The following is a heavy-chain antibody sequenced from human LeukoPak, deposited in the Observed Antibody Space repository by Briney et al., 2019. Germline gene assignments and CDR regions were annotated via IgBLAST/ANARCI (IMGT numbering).Heavy chain of an antibody. D-gene: IGHD3-10*01. CDR1: GVSISSYY. J-gene: IGHJ6*03. Sequence: SETLSLTCTVSGVSISSYYWTWIRQPPGKGLQWIGYMYYSGSTKYSPSRKSRVTISVDTSKNQFSLKLSSVTAADTAMYYCARNYGSGSYSADYYYYYMDVWGKGTTVTVSS. V-gene: IGHV4-59*01. CDR3: ARNYGSGSYSADYYYYYMDV. CDR2: MYYSGST.